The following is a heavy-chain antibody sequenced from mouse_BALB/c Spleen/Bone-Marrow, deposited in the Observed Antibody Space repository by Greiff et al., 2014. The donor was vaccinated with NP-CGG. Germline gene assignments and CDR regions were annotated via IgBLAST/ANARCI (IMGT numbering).Heavy chain of an antibody. D-gene: IGHD4-1*01. V-gene: IGHV1-4*01. CDR3: ALANWDIGGPFAY. J-gene: IGHJ3*01. CDR1: GYTFTSYT. Sequence: QESGAELARPGASVKMSCKASGYTFTSYTMHWVKQRPGQGLEWIGYINPSSGYTNYNQKFKDKATLTADKSSSTAYMQLSSLTSEDSAVYYCALANWDIGGPFAYWGQGTLVTVSA. CDR2: INPSSGYT.